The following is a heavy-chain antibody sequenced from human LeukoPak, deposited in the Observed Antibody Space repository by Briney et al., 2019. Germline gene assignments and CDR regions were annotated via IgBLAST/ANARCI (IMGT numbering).Heavy chain of an antibody. V-gene: IGHV3-23*01. J-gene: IGHJ4*02. CDR2: ITDSGDNT. CDR3: ARGEDSPFDY. D-gene: IGHD3-22*01. Sequence: GGSLRLSCVASGFTFSSYGMSWVRQAPGKGLECVSAITDSGDNTYYADSVKGRFTISRDNSKNTLFLQMNSLRAEDTAVYYCARGEDSPFDYWGQGTLVTVSS. CDR1: GFTFSSYG.